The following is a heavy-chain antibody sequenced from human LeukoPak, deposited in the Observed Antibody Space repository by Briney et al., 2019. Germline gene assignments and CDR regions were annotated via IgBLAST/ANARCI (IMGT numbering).Heavy chain of an antibody. CDR3: ARGEVEMAYFDY. V-gene: IGHV1-69*13. D-gene: IGHD5-24*01. CDR2: IIPIFGTA. J-gene: IGHJ4*02. Sequence: ASVKVSCKASGGTFSSYAISWVRQAPGQGLEWMGGIIPIFGTANYAQKFQGRVTITADESTSTAYMELSSLRSEDTAVYYCARGEVEMAYFDYWGQGTLVTVSS. CDR1: GGTFSSYA.